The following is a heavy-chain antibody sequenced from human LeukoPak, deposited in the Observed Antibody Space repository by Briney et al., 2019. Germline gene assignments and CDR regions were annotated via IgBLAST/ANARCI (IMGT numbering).Heavy chain of an antibody. D-gene: IGHD3-22*01. Sequence: GGSLRLSCAASGFTFSSYGMHWVRQAPGKGLEWVAVVWYDGSKKYSANSVKGRITISRDDSKNTLYLQMNSLRAEDTAVYYCARGVGYYDSSGTIDYWGQGTLVTVSS. V-gene: IGHV3-33*01. CDR1: GFTFSSYG. J-gene: IGHJ4*02. CDR3: ARGVGYYDSSGTIDY. CDR2: VWYDGSKK.